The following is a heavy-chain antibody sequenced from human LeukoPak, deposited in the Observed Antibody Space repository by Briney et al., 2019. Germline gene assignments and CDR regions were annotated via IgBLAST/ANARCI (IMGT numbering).Heavy chain of an antibody. D-gene: IGHD3-22*01. V-gene: IGHV3-23*01. CDR1: GFTFSSYA. CDR2: ISGSGGST. Sequence: GGSLRLSCAASGFTFSSYAMSWVRQAPGKGLEWVSAISGSGGSTYYADSVEGRFTISRDNSKNTLYLQMNSLRAEDTAVYYCAKFGTYYYDSSGYHTWGQGTLVTVSS. J-gene: IGHJ4*02. CDR3: AKFGTYYYDSSGYHT.